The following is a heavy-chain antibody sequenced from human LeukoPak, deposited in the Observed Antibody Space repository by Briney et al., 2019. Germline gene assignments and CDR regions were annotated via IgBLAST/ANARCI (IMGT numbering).Heavy chain of an antibody. J-gene: IGHJ5*02. V-gene: IGHV4-39*01. CDR1: GGSISSSSYY. CDR3: ARQNYDILTGSYWFDP. Sequence: PSETLSLTCTVSGGSISSSSYYWGWIRPPPGKGLEWIGSIYYSGSTYYNPSLKSRVTISVDTSKNQFSLKLSSVTAADTAVYYCARQNYDILTGSYWFDPWGQGTLVTVSS. D-gene: IGHD3-9*01. CDR2: IYYSGST.